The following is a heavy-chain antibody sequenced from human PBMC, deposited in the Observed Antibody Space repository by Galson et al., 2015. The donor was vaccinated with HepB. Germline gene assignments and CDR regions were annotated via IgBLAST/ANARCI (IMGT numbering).Heavy chain of an antibody. CDR2: IYSGGST. J-gene: IGHJ4*02. CDR3: ARDKGRGKYSGYDQGY. D-gene: IGHD5-12*01. V-gene: IGHV3-66*01. Sequence: SLRLSCAASGFTVSSNYMSWVRRAPGKGLEWVSVIYSGGSTYYADSVKGRFTISRDNSKNTLYLQMNSLRAEDTAVYYCARDKGRGKYSGYDQGYWGQGTLVTVSS. CDR1: GFTVSSNY.